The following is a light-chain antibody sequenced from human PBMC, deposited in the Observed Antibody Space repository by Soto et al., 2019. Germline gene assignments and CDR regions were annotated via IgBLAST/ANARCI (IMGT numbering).Light chain of an antibody. Sequence: QSVLTQPPSASGSPGQSVTISCTGSSSDVGGYEYVSWYQQHPGKAPKLIIYEVIKRPSGVPDRFSGSMSGNTASLTVSGLQAEDEADYYCSSYAGSNNLHVLFGGGTKVTVL. CDR3: SSYAGSNNLHVL. CDR2: EVI. J-gene: IGLJ2*01. V-gene: IGLV2-8*01. CDR1: SSDVGGYEY.